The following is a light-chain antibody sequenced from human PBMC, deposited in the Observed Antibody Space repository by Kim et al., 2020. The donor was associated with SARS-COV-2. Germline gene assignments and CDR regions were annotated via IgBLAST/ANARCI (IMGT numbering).Light chain of an antibody. CDR3: QRYGTSPWT. Sequence: EIVLTQSPGTLSLSPGERATLSCRASQSVSSNYLAWLQHKPGQAPRLLIYGASSRATGIPDRFSGSGSGTDFTLTISRLEPEDFAVYYCQRYGTSPWTFGQGTKVEIK. CDR2: GAS. V-gene: IGKV3-20*01. CDR1: QSVSSNY. J-gene: IGKJ1*01.